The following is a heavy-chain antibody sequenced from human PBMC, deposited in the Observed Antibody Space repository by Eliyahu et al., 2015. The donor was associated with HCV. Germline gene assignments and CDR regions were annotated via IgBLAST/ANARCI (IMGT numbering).Heavy chain of an antibody. J-gene: IGHJ4*02. CDR3: ARGGGLRVTTDLFDY. CDR1: GGSXSGYX. CDR2: IXHSGST. V-gene: IGHV4-34*01. D-gene: IGHD4-17*01. Sequence: QVQLQQWGAGLLKPSGILSLXCAXYGGSXSGYXWXXIRQPPGKGLEWIGEIXHSGSTNYNPSLKSRVTISVDTSKNQFSLKLSSVTAADTAVYYCARGGGLRVTTDLFDYWGQGTLVTVSS.